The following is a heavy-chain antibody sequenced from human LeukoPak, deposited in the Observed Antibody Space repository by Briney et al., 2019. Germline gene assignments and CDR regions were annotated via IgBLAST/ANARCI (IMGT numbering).Heavy chain of an antibody. CDR1: AFTFRSYA. J-gene: IGHJ4*02. CDR3: AKGDGYSGSGSEKRGLDY. CDR2: ISGSGGST. D-gene: IGHD3-10*01. Sequence: GGSLRLSCAASAFTFRSYAMSWVRQAGGKGLEWVSAISGSGGSTYYADSVKGRFTISRDNSENTLYLQMNSLRPEDTAVYYCAKGDGYSGSGSEKRGLDYWGQGTLVAVSS. V-gene: IGHV3-23*01.